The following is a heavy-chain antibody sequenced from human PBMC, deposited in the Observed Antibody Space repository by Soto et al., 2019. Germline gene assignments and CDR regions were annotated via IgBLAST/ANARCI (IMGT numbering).Heavy chain of an antibody. D-gene: IGHD2-15*01. CDR1: GGSISTSSYY. CDR3: ARHNYYCSGYYYHY. CDR2: VDHGGNT. V-gene: IGHV4-39*01. J-gene: IGHJ6*03. Sequence: SETLSITCTVSGGSISTSSYYWGWIRQPPGKGLEWIGEVDHGGNTNYNPSLKNRVTISVDTSKNQFSLKLSSVTAADTAVYYCARHNYYCSGYYYHY.